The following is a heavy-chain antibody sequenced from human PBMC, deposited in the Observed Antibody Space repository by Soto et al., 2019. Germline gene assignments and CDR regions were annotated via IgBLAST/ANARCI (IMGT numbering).Heavy chain of an antibody. Sequence: SVKVSCKASGGTFSSYAISWVRQAPGQGLEWMGGIIPIFGTANYAQKFQGRVTITADESTSTAYMELSSLTSEDTAVYYCATGSFTSTGGRIGYHYNAMDVWGQGTTVTVSS. V-gene: IGHV1-69*13. J-gene: IGHJ6*02. CDR2: IIPIFGTA. CDR1: GGTFSSYA. CDR3: ATGSFTSTGGRIGYHYNAMDV. D-gene: IGHD1-1*01.